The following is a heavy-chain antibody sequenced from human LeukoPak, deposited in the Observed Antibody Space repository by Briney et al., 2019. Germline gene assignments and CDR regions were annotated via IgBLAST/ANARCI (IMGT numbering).Heavy chain of an antibody. Sequence: SETLSLTCTVSGGSISSYYWSWIRQPPGKGLEWIGYIYYSGSTNYNPSLKSRVTISVDTSKNQFSLKLSSVTAADTAVYYCGTRPGGSGSYWAYYYYYMDVWGKGTTVTVSS. CDR3: GTRPGGSGSYWAYYYYYMDV. D-gene: IGHD3-10*01. CDR1: GGSISSYY. CDR2: IYYSGST. V-gene: IGHV4-59*01. J-gene: IGHJ6*03.